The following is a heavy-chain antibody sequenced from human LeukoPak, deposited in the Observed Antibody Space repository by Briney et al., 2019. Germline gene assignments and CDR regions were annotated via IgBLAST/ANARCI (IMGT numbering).Heavy chain of an antibody. CDR3: ARAYHLYYDFWSGYSAFDY. J-gene: IGHJ4*02. CDR1: GGSFSGYY. D-gene: IGHD3-3*01. Sequence: PSETLSLTCAVYGGSFSGYYWSWIRQPPGKGLEWIGEINHSGSTNYNPSLKSRVTISVDTSENQFSLKLSSVTAADTAMYYCARAYHLYYDFWSGYSAFDYWGQGTLVTVSS. CDR2: INHSGST. V-gene: IGHV4-34*01.